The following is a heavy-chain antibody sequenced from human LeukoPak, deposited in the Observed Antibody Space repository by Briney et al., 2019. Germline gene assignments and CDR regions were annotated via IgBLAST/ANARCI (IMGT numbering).Heavy chain of an antibody. CDR1: GFTFSSYS. Sequence: GGSLRLSCAASGFTFSSYSMNWVRQAPGKGLEYVSSISSNGAGTYYADSVKGRFTISRENSKNTMYLQMGSLRAEDMAVYYCARVRTPGSTGFTMVPFTPDYWGQGTLVTVSS. V-gene: IGHV3-64*02. CDR2: ISSNGAGT. D-gene: IGHD3-10*01. J-gene: IGHJ4*02. CDR3: ARVRTPGSTGFTMVPFTPDY.